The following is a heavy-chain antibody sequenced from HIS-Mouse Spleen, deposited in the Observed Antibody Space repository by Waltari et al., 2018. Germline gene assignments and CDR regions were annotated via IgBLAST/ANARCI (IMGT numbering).Heavy chain of an antibody. CDR2: IYYSGST. D-gene: IGHD6-13*01. CDR1: GGSISSSSYY. J-gene: IGHJ2*01. V-gene: IGHV4-39*07. Sequence: QLQLQESGPGLVKPSETLSLTCTVSGGSISSSSYYWGWIRRAPGKGLEWIGSIYYSGSTSSPPSLKSRVSISVDTSTNQFSLKLSSVTAADTAVYYCAREIPYSSSWYDWYFDLWGRGTLVTVSS. CDR3: AREIPYSSSWYDWYFDL.